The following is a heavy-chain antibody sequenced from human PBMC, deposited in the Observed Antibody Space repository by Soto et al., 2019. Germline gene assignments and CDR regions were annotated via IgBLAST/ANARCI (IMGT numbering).Heavy chain of an antibody. CDR1: GFTFSDYG. J-gene: IGHJ4*02. V-gene: IGHV3-30*18. CDR2: ISFDGNNK. CDR3: AKGQGSALYDPPPG. Sequence: GGSLRLSCAASGFTFSDYGMHWVRQAPGKVLEWVAIISFDGNNKYYADSVRGRFTISRDNSRNILYLQMNSLRVEDTAIYHCAKGQGSALYDPPPGWGRGTLVTVSS. D-gene: IGHD5-12*01.